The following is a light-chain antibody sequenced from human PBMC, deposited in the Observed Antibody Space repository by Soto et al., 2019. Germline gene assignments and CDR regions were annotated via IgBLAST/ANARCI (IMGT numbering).Light chain of an antibody. V-gene: IGLV2-14*01. J-gene: IGLJ1*01. CDR2: EVS. CDR3: SSYTSSYTYV. Sequence: QSALTQPASVSGSPGQSITISCTGTSSDVGGYKYVSWYQQYPGKAPKPMISEVSNRPSGVSNRYSGSKSGNTASLTISGLQAEDEADYYCSSYTSSYTYVFGTGTKVTVL. CDR1: SSDVGGYKY.